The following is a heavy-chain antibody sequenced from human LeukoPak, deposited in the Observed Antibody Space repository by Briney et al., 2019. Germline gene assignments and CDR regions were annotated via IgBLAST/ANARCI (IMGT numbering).Heavy chain of an antibody. D-gene: IGHD6-19*01. V-gene: IGHV4-59*01. CDR2: IYYSGST. CDR1: GGSISSYY. J-gene: IGHJ6*02. CDR3: ARLGAVAGNYYYYYGMDV. Sequence: SETLSLTCTVSGGSISSYYWSWIRQPPGKGLEWIGYIYYSGSTNYNPSLKSRVTISVDTSKNQFSLKLSSVTAADTAVYYCARLGAVAGNYYYYYGMDVWGQGTTVTVSS.